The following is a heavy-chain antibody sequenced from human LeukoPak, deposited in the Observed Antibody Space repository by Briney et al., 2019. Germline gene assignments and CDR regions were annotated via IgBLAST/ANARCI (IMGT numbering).Heavy chain of an antibody. D-gene: IGHD3-22*01. Sequence: ASVKVSCKASGYTFTSYYMHWVRQAPGQGLEWMGIINPSGGSTSCAQKFQGRVTMTRDTSTSTVYMELSSLRSEDTAVYYCASYYDSSGYYRAFDIWGQGTMVTVSS. CDR1: GYTFTSYY. V-gene: IGHV1-46*03. CDR3: ASYYDSSGYYRAFDI. CDR2: INPSGGST. J-gene: IGHJ3*02.